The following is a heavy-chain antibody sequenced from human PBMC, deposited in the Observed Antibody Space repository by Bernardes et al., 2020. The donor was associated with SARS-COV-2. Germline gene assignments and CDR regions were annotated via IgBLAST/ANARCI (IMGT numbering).Heavy chain of an antibody. Sequence: ASVKVSCKASGYTFTSYGISWVRQAPGQGLEWMGWISAYNGNTNYAQKPQGRVTMTTDTSTSTAYMELRSLRSDDTAVYYCARGIVVVPAARDPGYYYYGMDVWGQGTTVTVFS. J-gene: IGHJ6*02. V-gene: IGHV1-18*01. CDR1: GYTFTSYG. CDR2: ISAYNGNT. D-gene: IGHD2-2*01. CDR3: ARGIVVVPAARDPGYYYYGMDV.